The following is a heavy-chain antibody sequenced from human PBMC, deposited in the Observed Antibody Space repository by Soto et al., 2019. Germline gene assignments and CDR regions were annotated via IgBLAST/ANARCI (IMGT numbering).Heavy chain of an antibody. CDR1: GYSFTSYW. CDR2: IDPSDSYT. CDR3: ARSYCSSTSCYFDY. Sequence: LKISCKGSGYSFTSYWISWVRQMPGKGLEWMGRIDPSDSYTNYSPSFQGHVTISADKSISTAYLQWSSLKASDTAMYYCARSYCSSTSCYFDYWGQGTLVTVSS. D-gene: IGHD2-2*01. V-gene: IGHV5-10-1*01. J-gene: IGHJ4*02.